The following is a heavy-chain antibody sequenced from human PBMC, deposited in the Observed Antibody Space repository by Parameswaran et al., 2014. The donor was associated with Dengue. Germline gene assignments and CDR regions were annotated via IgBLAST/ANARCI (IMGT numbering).Heavy chain of an antibody. V-gene: IGHV5-51*01. CDR2: IYPGDSDT. D-gene: IGHD1-1*01. Sequence: VRQMPGKGLEWMGIIYPGDSDTRYSPSFQGQVTFSADKSISTAYLQWSSLETSDTAMYYCARQGHSDNWSQGPFDYWGQGTLVTVSS. CDR3: ARQGHSDNWSQGPFDY. J-gene: IGHJ4*02.